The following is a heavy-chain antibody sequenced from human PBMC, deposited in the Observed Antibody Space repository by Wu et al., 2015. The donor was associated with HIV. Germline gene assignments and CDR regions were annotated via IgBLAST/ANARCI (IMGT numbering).Heavy chain of an antibody. V-gene: IGHV1-8*01. CDR1: GYTFPDYD. CDR3: ARGFIAAAGTPPIHFDY. CDR2: MNPNSGNT. D-gene: IGHD6-13*01. Sequence: QVHLMQSGSEVKKPGTSVKVSCKASGYTFPDYDINWVRQATGQGLEWMGWMNPNSGNTGYARKFQGRLTMTTNTSISTAFMELRSLRSEDTTIYFCARGFIAAAGTPPIHFDYWGPGTVVTVSA. J-gene: IGHJ4*02.